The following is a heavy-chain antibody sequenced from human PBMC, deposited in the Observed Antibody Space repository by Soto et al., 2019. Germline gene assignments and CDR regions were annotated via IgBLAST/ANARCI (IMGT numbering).Heavy chain of an antibody. V-gene: IGHV1-2*02. CDR2: INPITGGT. Sequence: GASVKISSTASGYTFTSYYIHWVRQAPGQGLEWMGWINPITGGTNYAPKFQGRVTMTRDTSITTAYMELSRLRSDDTAVYYCARNYYDSSDRDYLDSWGQETPVTVSS. CDR1: GYTFTSYY. D-gene: IGHD3-22*01. J-gene: IGHJ4*02. CDR3: ARNYYDSSDRDYLDS.